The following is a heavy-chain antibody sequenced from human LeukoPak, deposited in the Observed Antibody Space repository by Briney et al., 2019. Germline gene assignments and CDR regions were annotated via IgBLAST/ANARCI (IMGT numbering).Heavy chain of an antibody. CDR3: ARLRGDSTAVFDF. V-gene: IGHV4-59*01. J-gene: IGHJ4*02. CDR1: GGSISGDY. CDR2: IHYTGGT. Sequence: SETLSLTCAVYGGSISGDYWSWIRQPPGKGLDWVGYIHYTGGTNYNPSLKSRVTISVDTSKNQFSLMLSSVTAADTAVYYCARLRGDSTAVFDFWGQGALVTVSS. D-gene: IGHD2-21*01.